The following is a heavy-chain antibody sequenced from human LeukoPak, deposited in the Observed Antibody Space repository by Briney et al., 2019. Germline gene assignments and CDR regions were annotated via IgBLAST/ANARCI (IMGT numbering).Heavy chain of an antibody. D-gene: IGHD3-3*01. V-gene: IGHV3-21*01. CDR2: ISSSSSYI. Sequence: PGGSLRLSCAASGFTFSSYSMNWVRQAPGKGLEWVSSISSSSSYIYYADSVKGRFTISRDNAKNSLYLQMNSLRAEDTAVYYCARGIRAPYDFWIGFSRYYYYGMDVWGQGTTVTVSS. J-gene: IGHJ6*02. CDR1: GFTFSSYS. CDR3: ARGIRAPYDFWIGFSRYYYYGMDV.